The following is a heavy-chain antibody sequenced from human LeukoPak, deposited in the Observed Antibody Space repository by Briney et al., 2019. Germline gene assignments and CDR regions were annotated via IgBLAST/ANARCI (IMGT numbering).Heavy chain of an antibody. V-gene: IGHV1-2*02. CDR2: INPNSGGT. D-gene: IGHD2-21*02. Sequence: ASVKVSCKASGGTFSSYAISWVRQAPGQGLEWMGWINPNSGGTNYAQKFQGRVTMTRDTSISTAYMELSRLRSDDTAVYYCARADIVVVTAIFNWGQGTLVTVSS. J-gene: IGHJ4*02. CDR1: GGTFSSYA. CDR3: ARADIVVVTAIFN.